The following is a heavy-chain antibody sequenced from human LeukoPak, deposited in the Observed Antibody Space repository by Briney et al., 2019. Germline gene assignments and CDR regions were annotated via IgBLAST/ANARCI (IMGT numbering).Heavy chain of an antibody. V-gene: IGHV3-66*01. J-gene: IGHJ4*02. CDR1: GFTVSSNY. CDR3: ARDATAIDAFDY. D-gene: IGHD2-21*02. CDR2: IYSGGST. Sequence: GGSLRLSCAASGFTVSSNYMSWVRQAPGKGLEWVSVIYSGGSTYYADSVKGRFTISRDNAKNSLYLQMNSLRAEDTAVYYCARDATAIDAFDYWGQGTLVTVSS.